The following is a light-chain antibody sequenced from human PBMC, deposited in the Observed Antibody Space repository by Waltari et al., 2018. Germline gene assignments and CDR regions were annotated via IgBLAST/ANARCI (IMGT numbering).Light chain of an antibody. V-gene: IGKV3-20*01. CDR2: GAS. Sequence: EIVLTQSPGTLSLSPGERATLSCRASQSVGRSLAWYQQKPGQAPRLLIYGASSRATGIPDRFSGSGSGTDFSLTISRLEPEDSAVYYCQQYDGSVVTFGGGTKVEIK. CDR3: QQYDGSVVT. CDR1: QSVGRS. J-gene: IGKJ4*01.